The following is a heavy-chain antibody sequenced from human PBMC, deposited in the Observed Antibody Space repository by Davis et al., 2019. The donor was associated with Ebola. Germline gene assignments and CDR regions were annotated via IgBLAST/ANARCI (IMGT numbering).Heavy chain of an antibody. Sequence: ASVKVSCKASGYTFTSYYMHWVRQAPGQGLEWMGIINPSGGSTNYAQKFQGRVTITADKSTSTAYMELSSLRSEDTAVYYCARGVGAVDYWGQGTLVTVSS. J-gene: IGHJ4*02. CDR3: ARGVGAVDY. D-gene: IGHD1-26*01. CDR1: GYTFTSYY. V-gene: IGHV1-46*01. CDR2: INPSGGST.